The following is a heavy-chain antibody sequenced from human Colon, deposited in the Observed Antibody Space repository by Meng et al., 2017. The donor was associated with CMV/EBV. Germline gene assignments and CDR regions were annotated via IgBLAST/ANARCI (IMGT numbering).Heavy chain of an antibody. D-gene: IGHD3-10*02. V-gene: IGHV3-23*01. CDR2: ISGSGTAT. CDR3: AKSLFGMGQVVYFDS. J-gene: IGHJ4*02. CDR1: GFTFRTYA. Sequence: LTRATSGFTFRTYAMGWVRQAPGKGLEWVSSISGSGTATYYSSSVKGRFTISRDSSKNTLSLEMTGPRAEDTAVYYCAKSLFGMGQVVYFDSWGQGTLVTVSS.